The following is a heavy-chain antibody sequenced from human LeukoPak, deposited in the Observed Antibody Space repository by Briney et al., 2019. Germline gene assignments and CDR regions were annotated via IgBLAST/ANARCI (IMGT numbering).Heavy chain of an antibody. CDR1: GGSFSGYY. D-gene: IGHD1-26*01. CDR3: ARGAGISGTYYYY. Sequence: PSETLSLTCAVYGGSFSGYYWSWIRQPPGKGLEWIGEINHSGSTNYNPSLKSRVTMSVDTSKNQFSLKLSSVTAADTAVYYCARGAGISGTYYYYWGQGTLVTVSS. J-gene: IGHJ4*02. CDR2: INHSGST. V-gene: IGHV4-34*01.